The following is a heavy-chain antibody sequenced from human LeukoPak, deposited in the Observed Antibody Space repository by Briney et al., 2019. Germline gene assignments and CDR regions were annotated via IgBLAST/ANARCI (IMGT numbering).Heavy chain of an antibody. J-gene: IGHJ4*02. CDR2: ITSSGGNT. CDR3: ATRGTTATKYFEY. V-gene: IGHV3-23*01. Sequence: GGSLRLSCAASGFTFTNYAMSWVRQAPGKGLEWVSTITSSGGNTYYADSVKGRFTISRDNSKNTLHLQMNSLRAEDTAIYYCATRGTTATKYFEYWGQGTLVTVSS. D-gene: IGHD1-1*01. CDR1: GFTFTNYA.